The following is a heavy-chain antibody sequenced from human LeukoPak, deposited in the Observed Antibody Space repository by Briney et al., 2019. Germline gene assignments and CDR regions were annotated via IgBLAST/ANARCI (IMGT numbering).Heavy chain of an antibody. CDR1: GYTFSNYG. V-gene: IGHV1-18*04. CDR3: ARAWLRRKYYYYMDV. J-gene: IGHJ6*03. Sequence: ASVKVSCKASGYTFSNYGMSWVRQAPGHGLEWMGWISGFNGHTKYSQKSQGGVTMTTGTSTSTAYMEVRSLRSDDTAVYYCARAWLRRKYYYYMDVWGKGTTVTVSS. D-gene: IGHD5-12*01. CDR2: ISGFNGHT.